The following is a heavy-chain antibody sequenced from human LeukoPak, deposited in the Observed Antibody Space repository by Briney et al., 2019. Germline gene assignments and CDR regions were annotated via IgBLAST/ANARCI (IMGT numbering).Heavy chain of an antibody. CDR2: IWSDGSNK. Sequence: GGSLRLSCATSGFIFSKHGMHWVRLPPGKGLEWVSVIWSDGSNKYYADSVEGRFTISRDNSKNTLYLQTNSLRAEDTAMYYCVRGGAHDPLGYWGQGTLVTVSS. CDR1: GFIFSKHG. V-gene: IGHV3-33*01. J-gene: IGHJ4*02. D-gene: IGHD3-16*01. CDR3: VRGGAHDPLGY.